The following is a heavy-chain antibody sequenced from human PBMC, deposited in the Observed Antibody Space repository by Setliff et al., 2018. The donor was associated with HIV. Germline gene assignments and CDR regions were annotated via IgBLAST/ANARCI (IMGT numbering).Heavy chain of an antibody. J-gene: IGHJ4*02. CDR2: IYTSGST. CDR3: ARRGAYGYDYFDY. D-gene: IGHD5-12*01. CDR1: AGSISGYY. Sequence: SETLSLTCAVYAGSISGYYWSWIRQPAGKGLEWIGRIYTSGSTNCNPSLKSRVTISVVTSKKQFSLKLRSVTAADTAVYYCARRGAYGYDYFDYWGPGILVTVSS. V-gene: IGHV4-59*10.